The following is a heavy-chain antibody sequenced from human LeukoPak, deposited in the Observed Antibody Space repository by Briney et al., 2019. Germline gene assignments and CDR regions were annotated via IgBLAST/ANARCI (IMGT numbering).Heavy chain of an antibody. CDR1: GYTFTGYY. J-gene: IGHJ3*02. V-gene: IGHV1-2*02. Sequence: ASVKVSCKASGYTFTGYYMHWVRQAPGQGLEWMGWINPNGGATNYAQRFQGRVTLTRDTSINTAYMELSSLRSDDTAVYYCARGGILEYFPIWGQGTMVTVSS. D-gene: IGHD2/OR15-2a*01. CDR3: ARGGILEYFPI. CDR2: INPNGGAT.